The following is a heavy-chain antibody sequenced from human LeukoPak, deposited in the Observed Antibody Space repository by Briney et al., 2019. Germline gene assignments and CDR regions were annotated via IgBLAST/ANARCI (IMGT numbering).Heavy chain of an antibody. D-gene: IGHD5-18*01. V-gene: IGHV1-2*02. CDR3: ARDIVMVTYWFDP. CDR2: INPKSGGT. J-gene: IGHJ5*02. Sequence: ASVKVSCKASGYTFTGYYMHWVRQAPGQELEGMGWINPKSGGTNYAQKFQGRVTMTRDTSISTAYMELSRLRSDDTAVYYCARDIVMVTYWFDPWGQGTLVTVSS. CDR1: GYTFTGYY.